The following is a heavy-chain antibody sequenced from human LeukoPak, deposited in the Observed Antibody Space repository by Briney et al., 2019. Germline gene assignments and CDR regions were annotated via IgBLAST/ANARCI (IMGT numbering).Heavy chain of an antibody. D-gene: IGHD6-13*01. CDR3: ARDGSVEGDTSSWYHFDY. J-gene: IGHJ4*02. CDR1: GGSISSYY. CDR2: IHTLGSA. Sequence: SETLSLTCTVSGGSISSYYWSWIRQPAGKGLEWVGRIHTLGSANYNPSLKSRVTMSVDTSKNQFSLKPSSVTAADTAVYYCARDGSVEGDTSSWYHFDYWGQGTLVTVSS. V-gene: IGHV4-4*07.